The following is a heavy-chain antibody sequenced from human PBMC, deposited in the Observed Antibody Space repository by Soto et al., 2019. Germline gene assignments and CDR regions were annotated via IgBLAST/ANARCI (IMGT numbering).Heavy chain of an antibody. V-gene: IGHV1-18*01. CDR2: ISAYNGNT. J-gene: IGHJ4*01. D-gene: IGHD3-10*01. CDR1: GYTFTSYG. CDR3: ARSDYYYGSGSNDY. Sequence: GASVKVSCKASGYTFTSYGISWVRQAPGQGLEWMGWISAYNGNTNYAQKLQGRVTMTTDTSTSTAYMELRSLRSDDTSVYYCARSDYYYGSGSNDYWGHGTLVTVSS.